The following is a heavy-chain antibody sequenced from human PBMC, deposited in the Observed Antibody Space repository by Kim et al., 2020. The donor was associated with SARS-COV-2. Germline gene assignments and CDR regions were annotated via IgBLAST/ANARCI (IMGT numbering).Heavy chain of an antibody. CDR3: ARVTRPDIVVVPAAPYFDY. V-gene: IGHV4-34*01. D-gene: IGHD2-2*01. Sequence: SRVTISVDTSKNQFSLKLSSVTAADTAVYYCARVTRPDIVVVPAAPYFDYWGQGTLVTVSS. J-gene: IGHJ4*02.